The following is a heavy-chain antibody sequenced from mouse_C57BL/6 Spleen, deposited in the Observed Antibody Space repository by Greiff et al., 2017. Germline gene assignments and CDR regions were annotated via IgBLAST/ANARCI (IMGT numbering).Heavy chain of an antibody. CDR1: GYTFTDYN. D-gene: IGHD4-1*01. CDR2: INPNNGGT. V-gene: IGHV1-22*01. J-gene: IGHJ1*03. CDR3: AREADWAFDWYFDV. Sequence: EVQLQQSGPELVKPGASVKMSCKASGYTFTDYNMHWVKQSHGKSLEWIGYINPNNGGTSYNQKFKGKATVTVNKSSSTAYMELRSLTSEDSAVYYCAREADWAFDWYFDVWGTGTTVTVSS.